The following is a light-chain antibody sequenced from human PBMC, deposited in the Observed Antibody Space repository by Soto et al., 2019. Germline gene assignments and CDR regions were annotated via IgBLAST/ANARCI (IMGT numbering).Light chain of an antibody. J-gene: IGKJ1*01. CDR1: QSLLYTSRNKNY. CDR3: QQYVSTLPT. Sequence: DIVMTQSPESLAVSLGERATINCKSSQSLLYTSRNKNYLAWYQQRPGQPLKLLIYWASTRESGVPVRFSGSGSGTDFTLTINNVQAEDVAVYYCQQYVSTLPTFGQGTKVEIK. CDR2: WAS. V-gene: IGKV4-1*01.